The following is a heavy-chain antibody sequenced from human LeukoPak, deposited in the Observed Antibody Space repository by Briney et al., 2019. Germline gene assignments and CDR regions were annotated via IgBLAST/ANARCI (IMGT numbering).Heavy chain of an antibody. V-gene: IGHV4-39*01. CDR3: ARLAQGAFDY. Sequence: SETLSLTRTVSGGSISSGGYYWSWIRQPPGKGLEWIGSIYYSGSTYYNPSLKSRVTISVDTSKNQFSLKLSSVTAADTAVYYCARLAQGAFDYWGQGTLVTVSS. CDR1: GGSISSGGYY. J-gene: IGHJ4*02. CDR2: IYYSGST. D-gene: IGHD3-16*01.